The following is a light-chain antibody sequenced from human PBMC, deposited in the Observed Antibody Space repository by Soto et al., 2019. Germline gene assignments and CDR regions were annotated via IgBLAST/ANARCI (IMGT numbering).Light chain of an antibody. CDR3: NSYTGSSTLPYV. J-gene: IGLJ1*01. CDR2: DVS. V-gene: IGLV2-14*01. Sequence: QSVLTQPASVSGSPGQSITISCTGTSSDVGGYNSVSWYQQHPGTAPKLMIYDVSNRPSGVSNRFSGSKAGNTASLTISGLQAEDEADYYCNSYTGSSTLPYVFGTGTQLTVL. CDR1: SSDVGGYNS.